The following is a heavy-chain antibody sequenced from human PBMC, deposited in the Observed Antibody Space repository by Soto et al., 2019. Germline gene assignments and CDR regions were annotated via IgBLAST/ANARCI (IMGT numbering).Heavy chain of an antibody. CDR2: IYYSGST. D-gene: IGHD2-2*02. Sequence: QVQLQESGPGLVKPSETLSLTCTVSGGSISSYYWSWIRQPPGKGLEWIGYIYYSGSTNYNPSLQSRVTISVDTSKNQFSLKLSSVPAADTAVYYCARGYCSSTICYIWDNWFDPWGQGPLVTVSS. CDR3: ARGYCSSTICYIWDNWFDP. CDR1: GGSISSYY. J-gene: IGHJ5*02. V-gene: IGHV4-59*01.